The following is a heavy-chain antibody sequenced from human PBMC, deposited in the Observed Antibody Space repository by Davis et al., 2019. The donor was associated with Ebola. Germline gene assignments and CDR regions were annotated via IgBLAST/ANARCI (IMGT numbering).Heavy chain of an antibody. CDR3: ARHEGLELFDY. D-gene: IGHD1-7*01. Sequence: PSETLSLTCAVSGGSISSSNWWSWVRQPPGKGLEWIGEIYYSGSTYYNPSLKSRVTISVDTSKNQFSLKLSSVTAADTAVYYCARHEGLELFDYWGQGTLVTVSS. J-gene: IGHJ4*02. CDR2: IYYSGST. CDR1: GGSISSSNW. V-gene: IGHV4-4*02.